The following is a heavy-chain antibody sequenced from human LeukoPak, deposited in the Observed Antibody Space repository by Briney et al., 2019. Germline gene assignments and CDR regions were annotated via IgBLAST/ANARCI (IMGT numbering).Heavy chain of an antibody. Sequence: SETLSLTCAVSGYSISSGYYWGWIRQPPGKGLEWIGSIYHSGSTYYNPSLKSRVTISVDMSKNQFSLKLSSVTAADTAVYYCASFISVGDYIGWFDPWGQGTLVTVSS. CDR1: GYSISSGYY. CDR3: ASFISVGDYIGWFDP. D-gene: IGHD4-17*01. CDR2: IYHSGST. V-gene: IGHV4-38-2*01. J-gene: IGHJ5*02.